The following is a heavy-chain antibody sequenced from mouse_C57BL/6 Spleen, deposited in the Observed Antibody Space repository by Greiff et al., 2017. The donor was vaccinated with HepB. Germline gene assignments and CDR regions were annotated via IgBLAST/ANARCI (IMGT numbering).Heavy chain of an antibody. CDR1: GFSLTSYG. Sequence: VQLKESGPGLVAPSQSLSITCTVSGFSLTSYGVHWVRQPPGKGLEWLVVIWSDGSTTYNSALKSRLSISKDNSKSQVFLKMNSLQTDDTAMYYCARSMMVTSYAMDYWGQGTSVTVSS. CDR2: IWSDGST. D-gene: IGHD2-3*01. V-gene: IGHV2-6*03. CDR3: ARSMMVTSYAMDY. J-gene: IGHJ4*01.